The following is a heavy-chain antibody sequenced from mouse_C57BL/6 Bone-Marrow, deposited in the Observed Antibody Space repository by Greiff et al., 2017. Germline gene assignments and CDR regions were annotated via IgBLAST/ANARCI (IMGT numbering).Heavy chain of an antibody. CDR3: TPTGDWFAY. V-gene: IGHV14-4*01. J-gene: IGHJ3*01. CDR2: IDPENGDT. CDR1: GFNIKDDY. Sequence: EVQLQQSGAELVRPGASVKLSCTASGFNIKDDYMHWVKQRPEQGLEWIGWIDPENGDTEYASKFQGKATITADTSSNTAYLQLSSLTSEDTAVYSCTPTGDWFAYWGQGTLVTVSA.